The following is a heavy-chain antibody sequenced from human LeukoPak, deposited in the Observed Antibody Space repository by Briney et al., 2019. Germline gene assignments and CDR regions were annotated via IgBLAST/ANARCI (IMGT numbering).Heavy chain of an antibody. CDR1: GFTFSSYG. CDR2: ISYDGSNK. Sequence: PGGSLRLSCAASGFTFSSYGMHWVRQAPGKGLEWVAVISYDGSNKYYADSVKGRFTISRDNSKNTLYLQMNSLRAEDTAVYYCAKEVMGYYYYGMDVRGQGTTVTVSS. D-gene: IGHD3-16*01. J-gene: IGHJ6*02. CDR3: AKEVMGYYYYGMDV. V-gene: IGHV3-30*18.